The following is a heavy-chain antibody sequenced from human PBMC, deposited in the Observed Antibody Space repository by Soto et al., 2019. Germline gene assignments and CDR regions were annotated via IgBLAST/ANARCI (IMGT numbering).Heavy chain of an antibody. CDR3: AKVRYRMDV. J-gene: IGHJ6*02. D-gene: IGHD1-26*01. Sequence: PGGSLRLSCAASGFTFSSHGMHWVRQAPGKGLEWVAVISYDGSNKYYADSVKGRFTISRDNSKNTLYLQMNSLRAEDTAVYYCAKVRYRMDVWGQGTTVTVSS. CDR2: ISYDGSNK. CDR1: GFTFSSHG. V-gene: IGHV3-30*18.